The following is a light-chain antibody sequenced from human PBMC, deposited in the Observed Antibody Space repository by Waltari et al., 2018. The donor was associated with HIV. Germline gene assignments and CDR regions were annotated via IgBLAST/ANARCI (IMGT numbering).Light chain of an antibody. CDR1: SSDIGSYNR. CDR2: DVT. Sequence: QSTLTQPPSVSGSLGQSVTIACSGTSSDIGSYNRVPWYQQPPATAPKLILYDVTKRPSGVAVRFSGSKSGNTASLTISGLQAEDEADYYCSSYTTSSTWVFGGGTQLTVL. J-gene: IGLJ3*02. CDR3: SSYTTSSTWV. V-gene: IGLV2-18*02.